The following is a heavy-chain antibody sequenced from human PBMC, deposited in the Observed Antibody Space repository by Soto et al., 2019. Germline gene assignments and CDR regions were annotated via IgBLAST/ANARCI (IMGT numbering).Heavy chain of an antibody. V-gene: IGHV4-30-2*01. CDR1: GVSIRSGGYS. Sequence: QLQLQESGSGLVKPSQTLSLTCAVSGVSIRSGGYSWSWIRQPPGKGLEWIGYMYHSGSTYYNPSLKSRVTISVDRSKNQFFLNLSSVTAADTAMYYCARANDDFWRALDYWGQGTVVIVST. CDR2: MYHSGST. CDR3: ARANDDFWRALDY. J-gene: IGHJ4*02. D-gene: IGHD3-3*01.